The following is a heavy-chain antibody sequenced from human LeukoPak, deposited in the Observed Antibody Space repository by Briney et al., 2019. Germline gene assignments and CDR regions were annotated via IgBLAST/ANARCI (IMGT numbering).Heavy chain of an antibody. CDR1: GGSISRSSYY. CDR3: ARIAAGSENTFDI. J-gene: IGHJ3*02. CDR2: IYYSGST. D-gene: IGHD6-13*01. V-gene: IGHV4-39*01. Sequence: SETLSLTCTVSGGSISRSSYYWGWIRQPPGKGLEWIGSIYYSGSTYYIPSLKSRVTLSVDTPKNRFSLKLSSVTAADTAMYYCARIAAGSENTFDIWGQGTMVSVSS.